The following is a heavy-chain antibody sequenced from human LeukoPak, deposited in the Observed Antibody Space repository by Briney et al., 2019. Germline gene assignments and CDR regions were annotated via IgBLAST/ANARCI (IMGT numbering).Heavy chain of an antibody. CDR2: IYYSGST. V-gene: IGHV4-59*01. CDR1: GGSISSYY. CDR3: ARGGWYPESFQH. J-gene: IGHJ1*01. Sequence: SETLSLTCTAPGGSISSYYWNWIRHPPGKELKWIGYIYYSGSTHYNPSLKSRVTISVDTSKNQFSLKLSSVTAADTAVYYCARGGWYPESFQHWGQGALVTVSS. D-gene: IGHD6-19*01.